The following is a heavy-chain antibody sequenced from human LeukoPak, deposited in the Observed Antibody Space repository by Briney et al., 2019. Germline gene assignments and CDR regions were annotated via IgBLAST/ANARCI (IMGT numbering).Heavy chain of an antibody. D-gene: IGHD6-19*01. CDR3: ARHTSGQPFDY. V-gene: IGHV3-48*04. J-gene: IGHJ4*02. CDR1: GFTFSSYR. CDR2: ISSSSSMI. Sequence: GGSLRLSCAASGFTFSSYRMNWVRQAPGKGLEWVSYISSSSSMIYYADSVKGRFTISRDNAKNSLYLQMNSLRAEDTAVYFCARHTSGQPFDYWGQGTLVTVSS.